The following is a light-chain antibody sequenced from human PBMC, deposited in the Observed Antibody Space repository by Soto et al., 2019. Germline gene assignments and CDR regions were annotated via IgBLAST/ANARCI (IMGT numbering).Light chain of an antibody. CDR3: QQRSNWPIT. J-gene: IGKJ5*01. V-gene: IGKV3D-20*02. CDR1: QTVSSTY. CDR2: GAS. Sequence: EIVLTQSPGTLSLSPGERATLSCRASQTVSSTYLAWYQLKPGQAPRLLIYGASSRATGIPDRFSGSGSGTDFTLTISSLEPEDFAVYYCQQRSNWPITFGQGTRLEIK.